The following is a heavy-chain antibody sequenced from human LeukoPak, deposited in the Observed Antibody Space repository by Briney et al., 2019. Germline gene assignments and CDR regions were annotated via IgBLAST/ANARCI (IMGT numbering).Heavy chain of an antibody. CDR3: AKAGPGSGPGYYYYMDV. D-gene: IGHD2-15*01. CDR1: GFTFSSYA. Sequence: PGGSLRLSCAASGFTFSSYAMHWVRQAPGKGPEWVAVISYDGSNKYYADSVKGRFTISRDNSKNTLYLQMNSLRAEDTAVYYCAKAGPGSGPGYYYYMDVWGKGTTVTVSS. CDR2: ISYDGSNK. V-gene: IGHV3-30-3*01. J-gene: IGHJ6*03.